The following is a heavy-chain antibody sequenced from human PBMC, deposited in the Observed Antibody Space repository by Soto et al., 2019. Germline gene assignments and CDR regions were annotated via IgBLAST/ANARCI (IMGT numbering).Heavy chain of an antibody. J-gene: IGHJ4*02. V-gene: IGHV3-48*02. Sequence: EVQLVESGGGLVQPGGSLRLSCAASGFTFSTYSMNWVRQAPGKGLEWVSYISSSSSTIYYADSVKGRFTISRENAKNSRYLQMNSLRDEDTAVYYCARDHYGSGSPLYWGQGTLVTVSS. CDR2: ISSSSSTI. CDR3: ARDHYGSGSPLY. CDR1: GFTFSTYS. D-gene: IGHD3-10*01.